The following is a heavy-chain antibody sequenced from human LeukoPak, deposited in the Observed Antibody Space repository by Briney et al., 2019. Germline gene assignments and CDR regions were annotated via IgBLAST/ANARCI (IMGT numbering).Heavy chain of an antibody. V-gene: IGHV3-9*01. CDR1: GNYW. Sequence: GGYLRLSSAASGNYWMHWVRQAPGKGLEWVSGISWNSGSIGYADSVKGRFTISRDNAKNSLYLQMNSLRAEDTALYYCARVNPYYYYGMDVWGQGTTVTVSS. J-gene: IGHJ6*02. CDR3: ARVNPYYYYGMDV. CDR2: ISWNSGSI.